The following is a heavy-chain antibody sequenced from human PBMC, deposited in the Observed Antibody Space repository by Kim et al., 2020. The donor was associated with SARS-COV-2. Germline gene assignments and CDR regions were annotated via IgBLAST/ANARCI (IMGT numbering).Heavy chain of an antibody. D-gene: IGHD4-4*01. Sequence: SETLSLTCAVYGGSFSGYYWSWIRQPPRKGLEWIGEINHSGSTNYNPSLKSRVTISVDTSKNQFSLKLSSVTAADTAVYYCARDPVYSNYGGFDYWGQGTLVTVSS. CDR3: ARDPVYSNYGGFDY. J-gene: IGHJ4*02. CDR1: GGSFSGYY. V-gene: IGHV4-34*01. CDR2: INHSGST.